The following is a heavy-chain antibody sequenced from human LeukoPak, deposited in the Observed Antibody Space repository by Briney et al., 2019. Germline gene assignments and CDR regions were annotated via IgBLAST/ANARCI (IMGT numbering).Heavy chain of an antibody. Sequence: GGSLRLSCAASGFTFSSYSMNWVRQAPGKGLEWVSSISSSSSYIYYADSVKGRFTISRDNAKNSLYLQMNSLRAEDTAVYHCARGVGKSGAFDIWGQGTMVTVSS. CDR2: ISSSSSYI. CDR1: GFTFSSYS. J-gene: IGHJ3*02. CDR3: ARGVGKSGAFDI. V-gene: IGHV3-21*01. D-gene: IGHD2-15*01.